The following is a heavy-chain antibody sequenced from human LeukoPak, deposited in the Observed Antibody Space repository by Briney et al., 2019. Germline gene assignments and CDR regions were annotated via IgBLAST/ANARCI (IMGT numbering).Heavy chain of an antibody. J-gene: IGHJ4*02. V-gene: IGHV1-18*01. D-gene: IGHD1-26*01. Sequence: ASVKVSCKASGGTFSSYAISWVRQAPGQGLEWMGWISAYNGNTNYAQKLQGRVTMTTDTSTSTAYMELRSLRSDDTAVYYCARDLDQYSGRFGGFGHDFWGQGTLVTVSS. CDR1: GGTFSSYA. CDR3: ARDLDQYSGRFGGFGHDF. CDR2: ISAYNGNT.